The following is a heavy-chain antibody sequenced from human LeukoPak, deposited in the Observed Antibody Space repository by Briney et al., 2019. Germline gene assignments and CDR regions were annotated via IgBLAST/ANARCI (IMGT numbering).Heavy chain of an antibody. V-gene: IGHV2-5*01. D-gene: IGHD2-2*01. CDR1: GFSLSTSGVG. CDR2: IYWNDDK. J-gene: IGHJ3*02. Sequence: SGPTLVKPTQTLTLTCTFSGFSLSTSGVGVGWIRQPPGKALEWLALIYWNDDKRYSPSLKSRLTITKDTSKNQVVLTMTNMDPVDTATYYCAHIVGYQLLAHHAFDIWGQGTMVTVSS. CDR3: AHIVGYQLLAHHAFDI.